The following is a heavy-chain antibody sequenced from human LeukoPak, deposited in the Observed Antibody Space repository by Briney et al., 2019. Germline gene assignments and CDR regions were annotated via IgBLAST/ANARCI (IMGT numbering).Heavy chain of an antibody. V-gene: IGHV4-39*07. CDR1: GGSISSSSYY. CDR2: IYSSGTT. J-gene: IGHJ4*02. D-gene: IGHD4-17*01. CDR3: ARGRGTTVTTYYFEN. Sequence: SETLSLTCTVSGGSISSSSYYWGWIRQPPGKGLEWIGRIYSSGTTNYNPSLKSRVIISVNTSKNQFSLTVASVTAADTAVYYCARGRGTTVTTYYFENWGQGTRVIVSS.